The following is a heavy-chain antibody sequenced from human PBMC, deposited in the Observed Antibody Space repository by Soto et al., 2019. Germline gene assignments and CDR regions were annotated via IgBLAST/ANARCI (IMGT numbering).Heavy chain of an antibody. Sequence: SETLSLTCAVSGYSISSGYYWGWIRQPPGKGLEWIGSIYHSGSTYYNPSLKSRVTISVDTSKDQFSLKLSSVTAADTAVYYCARDRGEGYCSGGSCYSVYYYYYYGMDVWGQGTTVTVSS. D-gene: IGHD2-15*01. CDR1: GYSISSGYY. V-gene: IGHV4-38-2*02. CDR3: ARDRGEGYCSGGSCYSVYYYYYYGMDV. CDR2: IYHSGST. J-gene: IGHJ6*02.